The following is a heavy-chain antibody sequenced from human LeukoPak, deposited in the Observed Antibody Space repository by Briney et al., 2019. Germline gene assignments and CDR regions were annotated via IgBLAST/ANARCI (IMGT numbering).Heavy chain of an antibody. CDR3: ARDGLLSRRSYLDL. V-gene: IGHV3-30*04. J-gene: IGHJ2*01. CDR2: ILYDGSNK. Sequence: GRSLRLSCAASGFTFSSYAMYWFRQAPGKGLQWVATILYDGSNKYYVDSVKGRFTISRDNSKNTLYLQMNSLRHEDTAAYYCARDGLLSRRSYLDLWGRGTQVTASS. CDR1: GFTFSSYA.